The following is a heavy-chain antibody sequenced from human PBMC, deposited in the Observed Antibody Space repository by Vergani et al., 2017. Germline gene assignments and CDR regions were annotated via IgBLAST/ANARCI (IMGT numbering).Heavy chain of an antibody. J-gene: IGHJ2*01. D-gene: IGHD3-16*01. CDR3: ARGRGDNWYFDL. CDR1: GGSFNDYW. CDR2: IRHDGIT. Sequence: QVQLQQWGAGLLKPSETLSLTCAIYGGSFNDYWWTWIRQPPGKGLEWIGEIRHDGITPYSPSLQSRATVFVDTSKNQFSLNLPSVTAADTAVYYCARGRGDNWYFDLWGRGTLVTVSS. V-gene: IGHV4-34*02.